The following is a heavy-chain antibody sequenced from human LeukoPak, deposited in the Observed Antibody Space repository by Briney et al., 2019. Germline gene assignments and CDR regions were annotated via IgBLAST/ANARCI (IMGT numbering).Heavy chain of an antibody. CDR3: ARGSFSSGYYFYYYGMDV. D-gene: IGHD3-22*01. CDR1: GGSVSSYY. J-gene: IGHJ6*02. V-gene: IGHV4-59*05. Sequence: SETLSLTCTVSGGSVSSYYWTWIRQPAGKGLEWIGSIYYSGSTYYNPSLKSRVTISVDTSKNQFSLKLSSVTAADTAVYYCARGSFSSGYYFYYYGMDVWGQGTTVTVSS. CDR2: IYYSGST.